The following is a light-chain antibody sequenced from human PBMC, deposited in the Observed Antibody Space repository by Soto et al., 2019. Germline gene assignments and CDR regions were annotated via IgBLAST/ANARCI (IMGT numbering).Light chain of an antibody. J-gene: IGKJ5*01. CDR1: QSISSY. V-gene: IGKV1-39*01. Sequence: DIKVTLGRRCLTASEGDRVTITCRVSQSISSYLSWYQQKPGKAPKLLIYAASSLQSGVPSRFSGSGSGTDFTLTISRLRPEDCATYYCQHSYSIPPISFGQGTRLEIK. CDR3: QHSYSIPPIS. CDR2: AAS.